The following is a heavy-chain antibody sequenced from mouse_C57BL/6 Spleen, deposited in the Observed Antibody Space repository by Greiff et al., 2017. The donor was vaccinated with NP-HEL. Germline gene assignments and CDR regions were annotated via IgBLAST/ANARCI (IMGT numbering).Heavy chain of an antibody. CDR2: IYPGSGST. CDR3: AREGYYYGSSSWFDV. Sequence: VQLQQPGAELVKPGASVKMSCKASGYTFTSYWITWVKQRPGQGLEWIGDIYPGSGSTNYNEKFKSKATLTVDTSSSTAYMQLSSLTSEDSAVYYCAREGYYYGSSSWFDVWGTGTTVTVSS. CDR1: GYTFTSYW. V-gene: IGHV1-55*01. D-gene: IGHD1-1*01. J-gene: IGHJ1*03.